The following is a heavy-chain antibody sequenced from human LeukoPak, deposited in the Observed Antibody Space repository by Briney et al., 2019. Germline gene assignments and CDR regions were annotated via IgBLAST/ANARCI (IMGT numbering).Heavy chain of an antibody. CDR2: SYIRGST. CDR1: GGSISSSSYY. J-gene: IGHJ5*02. D-gene: IGHD3-10*01. CDR3: ARIGYGSGSPTNL. V-gene: IGHV4-61*02. Sequence: SETLSLTCTVSGGSISSSSYYWSWIRQPDGKGLEWIGRSYIRGSTDYNPSLKSRVTISVDTSKNQFSLKLNSVTAADTAVYYCARIGYGSGSPTNLWGQGTLVTVSS.